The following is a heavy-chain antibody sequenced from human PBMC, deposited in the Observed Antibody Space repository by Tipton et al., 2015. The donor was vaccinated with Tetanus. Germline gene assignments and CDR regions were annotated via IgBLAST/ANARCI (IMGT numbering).Heavy chain of an antibody. CDR2: INPDGRRT. Sequence: SLRLSCSASGFTFSNYWMSWVRQAPGKGLVWISRINPDGRRTNYADSVKGRFTISRDHAKNTVYLQMNSLRAEDTAVYFCARRSLTNYGLDVWGQGTPVTVSS. J-gene: IGHJ6*02. D-gene: IGHD1-1*01. V-gene: IGHV3-74*01. CDR3: ARRSLTNYGLDV. CDR1: GFTFSNYW.